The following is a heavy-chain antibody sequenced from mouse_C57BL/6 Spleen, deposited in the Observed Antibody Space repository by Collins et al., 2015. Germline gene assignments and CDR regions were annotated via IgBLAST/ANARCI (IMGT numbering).Heavy chain of an antibody. D-gene: IGHD1-1*01. CDR1: GYTFTSYW. J-gene: IGHJ2*01. CDR2: IDPSDSYT. V-gene: IGHV1-69*01. CDR3: ARGGGTTVVATNFDY. Sequence: QVQLQQPGAELGMPGASVKLSCKASGYTFTSYWMHWVKQRPGQGLEWIGEIDPSDSYTNCNQKFKGKSTLTVDKSSSTAYMQLSSLTSEDSAVYYCARGGGTTVVATNFDYWGQGTTLTVSS.